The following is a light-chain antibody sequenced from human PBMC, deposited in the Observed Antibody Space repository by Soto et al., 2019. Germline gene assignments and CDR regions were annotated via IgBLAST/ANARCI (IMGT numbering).Light chain of an antibody. CDR1: SSDVGSYNY. Sequence: QSALTQPASVSGSPGQSITISCTGTSSDVGSYNYVSWYQQHPGQAPRLMIYDVSNRPSGVSNRFSGSKSGNTASLSISGLQAEDEADYYCSSYTRENTGVFGGGTKLTVL. CDR3: SSYTRENTGV. CDR2: DVS. V-gene: IGLV2-14*03. J-gene: IGLJ2*01.